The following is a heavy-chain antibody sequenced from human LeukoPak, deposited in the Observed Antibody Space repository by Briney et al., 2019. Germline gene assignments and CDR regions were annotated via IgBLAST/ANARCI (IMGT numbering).Heavy chain of an antibody. CDR1: GFIFNNYA. CDR2: ISGSGGST. J-gene: IGHJ3*02. Sequence: GGSLRLSCAASGFIFNNYAMSWVRQAPGKGLEWVSAISGSGGSTYYADSVKGRFTISRDNSKNTLYLQMNSLRAEDTAVYYCARDMAPDTAMVLRGGDAFDIWGQGTMVTVSS. CDR3: ARDMAPDTAMVLRGGDAFDI. D-gene: IGHD5-18*01. V-gene: IGHV3-23*01.